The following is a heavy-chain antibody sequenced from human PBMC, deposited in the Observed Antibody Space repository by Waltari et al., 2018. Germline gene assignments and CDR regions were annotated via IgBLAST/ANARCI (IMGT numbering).Heavy chain of an antibody. CDR2: ISSSSSYI. CDR1: GFTFRSYS. CDR3: ARAAVGRDGYNYGAFDI. J-gene: IGHJ3*02. V-gene: IGHV3-21*01. D-gene: IGHD5-12*01. Sequence: EVQLVESGGGLVKPGGSLRLSCAASGFTFRSYSMNWVRQAPGKGLEWVSSISSSSSYIYYADSVKGRFTISRDNAKNSLYLQMNSLRAEDTAVYYCARAAVGRDGYNYGAFDIWGQGTMVTVSS.